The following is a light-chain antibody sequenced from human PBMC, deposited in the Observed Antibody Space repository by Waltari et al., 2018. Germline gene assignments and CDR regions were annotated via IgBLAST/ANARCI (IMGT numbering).Light chain of an antibody. J-gene: IGLJ3*02. V-gene: IGLV1-44*01. CDR3: AAWDDRMNGHWV. CDR1: SSNIGDNV. CDR2: RND. Sequence: QSVLTQPPSASETPGQRVTIPCSGSSSNIGDNVVTWYQQLPEKAPKLLIYRNDQRPSGVPDRFSASKSGTSASLAISGLQSEDEADYYCAAWDDRMNGHWVFGGGTKVTVL.